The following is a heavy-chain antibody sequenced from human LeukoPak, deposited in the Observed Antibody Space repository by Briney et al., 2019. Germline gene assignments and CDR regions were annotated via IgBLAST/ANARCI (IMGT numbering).Heavy chain of an antibody. Sequence: PSETLSLTCTVSGGSISSYYWSWIRQPPGKGLEWIGYIYYSGSTNYNPSLKSRVTISVDTSKNQFSLKLSSVTAADTAVYYCARGDYDILTGYYSLYYYYMDVWGKGTTVTVSS. CDR2: IYYSGST. V-gene: IGHV4-59*01. J-gene: IGHJ6*03. D-gene: IGHD3-9*01. CDR3: ARGDYDILTGYYSLYYYYMDV. CDR1: GGSISSYY.